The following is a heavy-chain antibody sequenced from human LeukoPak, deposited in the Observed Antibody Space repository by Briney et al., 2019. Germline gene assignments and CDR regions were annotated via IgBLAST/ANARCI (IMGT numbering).Heavy chain of an antibody. J-gene: IGHJ4*02. Sequence: SVKVSCKASGYTFTGYYMHWVRQAPGQGLEWMGGIIPIFGTANYAQKFQGRVTITADESTSTAYMELSSLRSEDTAVYYCAREEVRWNYFDYWGQGTLVTVSS. V-gene: IGHV1-69*13. CDR2: IIPIFGTA. CDR1: GYTFTGYY. CDR3: AREEVRWNYFDY. D-gene: IGHD4-23*01.